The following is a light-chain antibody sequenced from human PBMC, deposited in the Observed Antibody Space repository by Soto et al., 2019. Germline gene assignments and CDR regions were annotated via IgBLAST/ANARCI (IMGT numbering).Light chain of an antibody. CDR1: SSDVDSYKSIPY. CDR3: ASLTIPTTLAL. Sequence: QSVLTQPASVSGSLGQSITISCTGNSSDVDSYKSIPYVSWYQQHPGKAPKLIIYDVTDRPSGVSNRFSGSNSGNAASLIISGLQPEDEADYYRASLTIPTTLALFGGGTTLTVL. J-gene: IGLJ2*01. V-gene: IGLV2-14*03. CDR2: DVT.